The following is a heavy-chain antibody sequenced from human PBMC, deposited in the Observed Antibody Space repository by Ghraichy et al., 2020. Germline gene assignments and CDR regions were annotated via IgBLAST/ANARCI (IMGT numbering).Heavy chain of an antibody. Sequence: SETLSLTCTVSGGSITSGGHYWSWLRQHPEKGLEWIGYIYYSGTTYYNPSLKSRVSISADTSKNQFSLKLSSVSAADTAVYYCARDLDYGDLRGRYFDLWGRGTLVTVSS. CDR2: IYYSGTT. CDR3: ARDLDYGDLRGRYFDL. J-gene: IGHJ2*01. V-gene: IGHV4-31*03. CDR1: GGSITSGGHY. D-gene: IGHD4-17*01.